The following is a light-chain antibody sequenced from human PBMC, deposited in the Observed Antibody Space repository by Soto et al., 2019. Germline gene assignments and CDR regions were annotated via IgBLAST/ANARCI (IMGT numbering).Light chain of an antibody. J-gene: IGLJ3*02. V-gene: IGLV2-14*03. Sequence: QSALTQPASVSGSPGQSITISCTGTSSDIGGYNFVSWYQQHPGNAPNLIIYDVASRPSGVSDRFSGSKSCNAASLTISGLQAEDEALYYCNSYTTSGAIVFGGGTKLTVL. CDR2: DVA. CDR1: SSDIGGYNF. CDR3: NSYTTSGAIV.